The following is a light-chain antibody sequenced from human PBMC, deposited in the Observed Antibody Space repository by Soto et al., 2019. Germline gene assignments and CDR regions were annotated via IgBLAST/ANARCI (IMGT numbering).Light chain of an antibody. Sequence: QSALTQPASVSGSPGQSITISCTGSSSDVGSYNYVSWYQQHPGKAPKLMIYEGSNRPSGVPYRFSASKSGTSASLTITGLQTEDEAHYYCQSYDSGVSASVFGGGTKLTVL. CDR3: QSYDSGVSASV. V-gene: IGLV2-14*01. CDR1: SSDVGSYNY. CDR2: EGS. J-gene: IGLJ2*01.